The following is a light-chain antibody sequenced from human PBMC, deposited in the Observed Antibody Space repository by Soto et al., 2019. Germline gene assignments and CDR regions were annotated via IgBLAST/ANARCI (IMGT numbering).Light chain of an antibody. Sequence: EIVLTQSQATLSLSPGERATLSCRASQSVSSYLAWYQQKPGQAPRLLIYGASTGATGIPARFSGSGSGTEFTLTISSLQSEDSAFYYCQQYNEWPPWTFGQGTKVDIK. CDR2: GAS. V-gene: IGKV3-15*01. J-gene: IGKJ1*01. CDR3: QQYNEWPPWT. CDR1: QSVSSY.